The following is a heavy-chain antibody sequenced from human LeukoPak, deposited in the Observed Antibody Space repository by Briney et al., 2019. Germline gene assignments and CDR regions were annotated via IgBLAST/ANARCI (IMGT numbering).Heavy chain of an antibody. CDR2: MYIGGTT. V-gene: IGHV4-38-2*02. Sequence: SETLSLTCTVSGYSISSGYYWGWIRQPPGKGLEWIGRMYIGGTTSYNPSLMSRVTLSADTSKNQFSLQVKSVTAADTAVYYCAREGIVGASLAFDYWGQGILVAVSS. CDR1: GYSISSGYY. D-gene: IGHD1-26*01. J-gene: IGHJ4*02. CDR3: AREGIVGASLAFDY.